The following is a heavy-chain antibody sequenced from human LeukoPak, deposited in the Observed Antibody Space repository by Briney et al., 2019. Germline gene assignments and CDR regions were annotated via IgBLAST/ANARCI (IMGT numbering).Heavy chain of an antibody. CDR3: AQIAAAGTGFDY. J-gene: IGHJ4*02. Sequence: SETLSLTCTVSGGSISSYYWSWIRQPPGKGLEWIGYIYYSGSTNYNPSLKSRVTISVDTSKNQFSLKLSSVTAADTAVYYCAQIAAAGTGFDYWGQGTLVTASS. V-gene: IGHV4-59*08. CDR1: GGSISSYY. D-gene: IGHD6-13*01. CDR2: IYYSGST.